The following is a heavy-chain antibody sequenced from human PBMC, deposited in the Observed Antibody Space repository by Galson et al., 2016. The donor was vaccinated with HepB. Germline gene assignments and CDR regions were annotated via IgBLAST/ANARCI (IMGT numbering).Heavy chain of an antibody. Sequence: VRQAPGKGLVWVSRINSDGSRTNYADSVKGRFTISRDNAKNTLYLQMNSLRAEDTAVYYCARDSAAAGTEWFDPWGQGTLVTVSS. V-gene: IGHV3-74*01. D-gene: IGHD6-13*01. CDR3: ARDSAAAGTEWFDP. CDR2: INSDGSRT. J-gene: IGHJ5*02.